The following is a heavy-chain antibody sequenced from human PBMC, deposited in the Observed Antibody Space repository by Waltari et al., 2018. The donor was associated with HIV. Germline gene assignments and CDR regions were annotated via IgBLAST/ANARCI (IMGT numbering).Heavy chain of an antibody. CDR2: ISYDGSNK. J-gene: IGHJ6*02. D-gene: IGHD3-22*01. CDR1: GFTFKTYA. Sequence: QVQLVESGGGVVQPGRSLRLSCAASGFTFKTYALYWVRQAPGKGLECVAVISYDGSNKYYADSVKGRFTISRDNSKNTLYLQMNSLRAEDTAVYYCARDSSGYYYVGYGMDVWGQGTTVTVSS. V-gene: IGHV3-30*01. CDR3: ARDSSGYYYVGYGMDV.